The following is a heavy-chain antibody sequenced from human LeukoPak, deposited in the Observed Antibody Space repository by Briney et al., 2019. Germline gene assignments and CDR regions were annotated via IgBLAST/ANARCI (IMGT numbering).Heavy chain of an antibody. D-gene: IGHD3-10*01. CDR3: ARAMVRGVIIARFGMDV. V-gene: IGHV1-69*13. CDR2: IIPMFGTT. CDR1: GGATFSRDG. Sequence: SVKVSCKASGGATFSRDGISWVRQAPGQGLEWMGGIIPMFGTTNYAQKFRGRVTITVDESTTTAYMELNSLTSEDTAVYYCARAMVRGVIIARFGMDVWGRGTAVTVSS. J-gene: IGHJ6*04.